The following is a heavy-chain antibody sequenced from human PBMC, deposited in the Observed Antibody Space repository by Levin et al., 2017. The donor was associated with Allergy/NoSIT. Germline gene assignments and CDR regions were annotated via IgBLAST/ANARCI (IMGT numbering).Heavy chain of an antibody. CDR3: AKDRGLDYYGSGSPDY. D-gene: IGHD3-10*01. J-gene: IGHJ4*02. CDR2: ISGSGGST. Sequence: PGGSLRLSCAASGFTFGTYAMSWVRQAPGKGLEWVSAISGSGGSTYYADSVKGRFTISRDNSKNTLYLQMNSLRGEDTAVYYCAKDRGLDYYGSGSPDYWGQGTLVTVSS. CDR1: GFTFGTYA. V-gene: IGHV3-23*01.